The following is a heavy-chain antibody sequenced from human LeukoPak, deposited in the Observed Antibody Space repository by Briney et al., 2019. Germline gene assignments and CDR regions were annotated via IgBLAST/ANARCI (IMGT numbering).Heavy chain of an antibody. J-gene: IGHJ4*02. CDR1: GYAFSDNY. CDR2: INPNSGGT. Sequence: ASVKVSCKASGYAFSDNYVHWVRQAPGQGLEWMGWINPNSGGTNYAQKFQGRVTMTRDTSISTAYMELSRLRSDDTAVYYCARSGYSYGYGYWGQGTLVTVSS. CDR3: ARSGYSYGYGY. D-gene: IGHD5-18*01. V-gene: IGHV1-2*02.